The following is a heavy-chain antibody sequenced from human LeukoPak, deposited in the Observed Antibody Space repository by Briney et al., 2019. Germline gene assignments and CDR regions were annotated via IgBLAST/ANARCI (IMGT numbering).Heavy chain of an antibody. CDR3: ARDPTLGIAVAGTHWFDP. V-gene: IGHV1-2*02. D-gene: IGHD6-19*01. Sequence: ASVKVSCKASGYTFTGYFMHWVRQAPGQGLEWMGWINPNSGGTNYAQKFQGRVTMTRDTSISTAYMELSRLRPDDTAVYYCARDPTLGIAVAGTHWFDPWGQGTLVTVSS. CDR2: INPNSGGT. CDR1: GYTFTGYF. J-gene: IGHJ5*02.